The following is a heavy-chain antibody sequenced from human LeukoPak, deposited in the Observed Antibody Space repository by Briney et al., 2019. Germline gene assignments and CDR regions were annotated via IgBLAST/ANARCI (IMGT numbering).Heavy chain of an antibody. CDR1: GYTFTDYY. CDR3: ARETYYYDSSGYYYSKPIDY. Sequence: ASVKVSCKASGYTFTDYYMHWVRQAPGQGLEWMGWINPNSGGTNYAQKFQGRVTMTRDTSISTAYMELSRLRSDDTAVYYCARETYYYDSSGYYYSKPIDYWGQGTLVTVSS. D-gene: IGHD3-22*01. J-gene: IGHJ4*02. CDR2: INPNSGGT. V-gene: IGHV1-2*02.